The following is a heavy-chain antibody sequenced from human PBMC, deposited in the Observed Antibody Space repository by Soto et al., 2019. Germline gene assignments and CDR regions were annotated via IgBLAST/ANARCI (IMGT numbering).Heavy chain of an antibody. J-gene: IGHJ5*02. CDR3: AREVVVGATAKFDR. CDR1: GFGVTESETY. Sequence: EVQMVESGGGLIQPGGSLKLSCAVSGFGVTESETYVSWIRQAPGKGLEWVAAFYRGGRRNYAASVKGRFVISRDTSENSVFLQLNLVRVEDTAVSYCAREVVVGATAKFDRWGQGTMVIVSP. CDR2: FYRGGRR. D-gene: IGHD2-21*01. V-gene: IGHV3-53*03.